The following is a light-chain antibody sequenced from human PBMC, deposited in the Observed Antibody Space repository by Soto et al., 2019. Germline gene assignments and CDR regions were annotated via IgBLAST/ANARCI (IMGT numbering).Light chain of an antibody. CDR2: GAS. Sequence: EILMTQSPATLSVSTGERATLSSRASQSVDSNLAWYQQKPGQAPRLLIYGASTRATGISARFSGSGSGTEFTLTISSLQSEDFGVYYCQQYNNWWTFGQGTKVDIK. CDR3: QQYNNWWT. CDR1: QSVDSN. V-gene: IGKV3-15*01. J-gene: IGKJ1*01.